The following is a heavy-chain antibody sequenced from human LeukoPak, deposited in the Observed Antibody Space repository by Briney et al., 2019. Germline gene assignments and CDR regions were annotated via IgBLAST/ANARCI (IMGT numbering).Heavy chain of an antibody. J-gene: IGHJ4*02. V-gene: IGHV3-23*01. Sequence: GGSLRLSCAASGFTFSSYAMSWVRQAPGKGLEWVSAISGSGGSTYYADSVKGRFTISRDNSKNTLYLQMNSLRAEDTAVYYCANRKLIVAHGGYYFDYWGQGTLVTVSS. CDR2: ISGSGGST. D-gene: IGHD3-22*01. CDR1: GFTFSSYA. CDR3: ANRKLIVAHGGYYFDY.